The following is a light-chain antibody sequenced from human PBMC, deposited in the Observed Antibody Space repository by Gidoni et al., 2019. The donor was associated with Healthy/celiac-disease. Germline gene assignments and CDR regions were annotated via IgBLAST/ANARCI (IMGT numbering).Light chain of an antibody. CDR3: QQYYSTPRT. CDR1: QSVLYSSNNKNY. CDR2: WAS. V-gene: IGKV4-1*01. Sequence: DLVMTQSPDSLALSLGQRATINCKSSQSVLYSSNNKNYLAWYQQKPGQPPKLLIYWASTRESGVPDRFSGSGSGTDFTLTSSSLQAEDVAVYYCQQYYSTPRTFGQGTKVEIK. J-gene: IGKJ1*01.